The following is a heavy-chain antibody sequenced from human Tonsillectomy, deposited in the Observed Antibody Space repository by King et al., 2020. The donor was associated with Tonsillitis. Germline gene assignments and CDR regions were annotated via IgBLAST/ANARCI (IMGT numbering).Heavy chain of an antibody. Sequence: QLQESGPGLVKPSETLSLTCTVSGGSISSSSYYWGWIRQPPGKGLEWIGSIYYSGSTYYNPSLKSRVTISVDTSKNQFSLKLSPVTAADTAVYYCVVMATITGNNFDYWGQGTLVTVSS. J-gene: IGHJ4*02. D-gene: IGHD5-24*01. CDR3: VVMATITGNNFDY. CDR1: GGSISSSSYY. V-gene: IGHV4-39*01. CDR2: IYYSGST.